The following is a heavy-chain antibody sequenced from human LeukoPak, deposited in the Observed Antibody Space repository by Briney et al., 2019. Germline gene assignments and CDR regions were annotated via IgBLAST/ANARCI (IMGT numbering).Heavy chain of an antibody. CDR1: GGSISSYY. J-gene: IGHJ6*03. CDR2: IYYSGST. D-gene: IGHD6-13*01. V-gene: IGHV4-59*01. Sequence: SETLSLTCTVSGGSISSYYWGWIRQPPGKGLEWIGYIYYSGSTNYNPSLKSRVTISVDTSKNQFSLKLSSVTAADTAVYYCARVTYGSSPDYYYYYYMDVWGKGTTVTVSS. CDR3: ARVTYGSSPDYYYYYYMDV.